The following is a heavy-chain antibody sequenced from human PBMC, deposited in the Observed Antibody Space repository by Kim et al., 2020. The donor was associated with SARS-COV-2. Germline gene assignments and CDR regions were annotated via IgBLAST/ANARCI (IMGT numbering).Heavy chain of an antibody. J-gene: IGHJ6*02. D-gene: IGHD6-13*01. CDR3: ARELVAAAGTSDYYYYGMDV. Sequence: RFTISRHNSKNTLYLQMNSLRAEDTAVYYCARELVAAAGTSDYYYYGMDVWGQGTTVTVSS. V-gene: IGHV3-53*04.